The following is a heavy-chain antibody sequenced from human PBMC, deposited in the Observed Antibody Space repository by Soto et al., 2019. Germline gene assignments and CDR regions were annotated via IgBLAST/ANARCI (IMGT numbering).Heavy chain of an antibody. V-gene: IGHV3-74*01. CDR1: GFTFGSYW. J-gene: IGHJ4*02. CDR3: ARDGGGLAH. D-gene: IGHD3-16*01. CDR2: ISPDGTST. Sequence: EVQLVESGGGLVQPGGSLRLSCAASGFTFGSYWMHWVRQAPGKGLVWVSRISPDGTSTSNADSVKGRFTISRDNTKNTLHLQMDSVRVEDTAVYYCARDGGGLAHWGQGTLVTVSS.